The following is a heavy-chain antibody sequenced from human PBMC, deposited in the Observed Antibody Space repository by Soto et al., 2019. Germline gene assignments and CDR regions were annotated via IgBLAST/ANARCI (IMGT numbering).Heavy chain of an antibody. CDR1: GDSISRGNW. J-gene: IGHJ4*02. V-gene: IGHV4-4*02. CDR3: ATDLLITPR. CDR2: IQHTGRS. D-gene: IGHD3-16*01. Sequence: QVQLQESGPGLVKPSGTLSLTCAVSGDSISRGNWWSWVRQSPAKGLEWIGEIQHTGRSNSNPSLKSRLIISVDNSKNEFSLTLTSVTAADTAVYYCATDLLITPRWGQGMLVTVSS.